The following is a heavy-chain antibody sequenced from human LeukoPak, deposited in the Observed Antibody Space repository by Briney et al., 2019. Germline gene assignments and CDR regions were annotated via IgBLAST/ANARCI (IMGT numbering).Heavy chain of an antibody. CDR3: AKAPMGYYYYGMDV. J-gene: IGHJ6*02. CDR1: GFTFSSYG. D-gene: IGHD2-8*01. CDR2: ISYDGSNK. V-gene: IGHV3-30*18. Sequence: PGGSLRLSCAASGFTFSSYGMHWVRQAPGKGLEWVAVISYDGSNKYYADSVKGRFTISRDNSENTLYLQMNSLRAEDTAVYYCAKAPMGYYYYGMDVWGQGTTVTVSS.